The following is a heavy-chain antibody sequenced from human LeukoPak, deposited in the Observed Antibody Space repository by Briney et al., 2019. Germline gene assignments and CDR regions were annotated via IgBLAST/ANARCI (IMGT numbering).Heavy chain of an antibody. Sequence: GGSLRLSCAASGFTFSSYAMHWVRQAPGKGLEYVSAISDNGGSTYYANSVKGRFTISRDNSKNTLNLQVGSLRPEDMAVYYCARSYGAGSYIDYWGQGTLVTVSS. CDR3: ARSYGAGSYIDY. J-gene: IGHJ4*02. V-gene: IGHV3-64*01. D-gene: IGHD3-10*01. CDR2: ISDNGGST. CDR1: GFTFSSYA.